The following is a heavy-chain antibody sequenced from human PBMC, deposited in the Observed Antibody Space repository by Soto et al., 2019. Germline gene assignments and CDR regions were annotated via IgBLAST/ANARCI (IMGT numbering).Heavy chain of an antibody. V-gene: IGHV3-7*01. D-gene: IGHD6-19*01. J-gene: IGHJ3*02. CDR1: GFTFSSYW. CDR3: ARHSSGWVHDAFDI. CDR2: IKQDGSEK. Sequence: GGSLRLSCAASGFTFSSYWMSWVRQAPGKGLEWVANIKQDGSEKYYVDSVRGRFTISRDNAKNSLYLQMNSLRAEDTAVYYCARHSSGWVHDAFDIWGQGTMVTVSS.